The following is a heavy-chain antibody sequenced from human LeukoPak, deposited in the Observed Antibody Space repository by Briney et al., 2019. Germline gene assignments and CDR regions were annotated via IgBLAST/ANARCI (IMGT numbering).Heavy chain of an antibody. V-gene: IGHV3-74*01. D-gene: IGHD3-22*01. CDR2: INSDGINT. J-gene: IGHJ5*02. Sequence: GGSLRLSCAASGFTFSNYWMHWVRQAPGKGLVWVSRINSDGINTSYADSVKGRFTISRGNTKNTLNLQMNSLRAEDTAVYYCARDLGQYYDTSDNWFDPWGQGTLVTVSS. CDR3: ARDLGQYYDTSDNWFDP. CDR1: GFTFSNYW.